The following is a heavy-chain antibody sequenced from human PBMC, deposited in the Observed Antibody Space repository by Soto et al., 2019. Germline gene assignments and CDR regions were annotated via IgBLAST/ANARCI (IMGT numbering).Heavy chain of an antibody. CDR2: INPNSGGT. D-gene: IGHD2-21*02. V-gene: IGHV1-2*04. J-gene: IGHJ4*02. CDR1: GYTFTGYY. Sequence: ASVKVSCKASGYTFTGYYMHWVRQAPGQGLEWMGWINPNSGGTNYAQKFQGWVTMTRDTSISTAYMELSRLRSDDTAVYYCARGVRLYCGGDCYHEYYFDYWGQGPLVTVSS. CDR3: ARGVRLYCGGDCYHEYYFDY.